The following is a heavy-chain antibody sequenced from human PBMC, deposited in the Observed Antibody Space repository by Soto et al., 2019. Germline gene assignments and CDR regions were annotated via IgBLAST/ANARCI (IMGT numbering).Heavy chain of an antibody. CDR3: AAGTLPGNRFYGMDV. CDR1: VYSISCISY. CDR2: LPQSGGT. V-gene: IGHV4-38-2*01. J-gene: IGHJ6*01. Sequence: SETLSITCDFSVYSISCISYSGRIRRPPGKGLAWIGRLPQSGGTYRNPSLRRRVTISVDRSKNHFSLQLRSVTAADTAVYYCAAGTLPGNRFYGMDVWGPGTTVTVSS.